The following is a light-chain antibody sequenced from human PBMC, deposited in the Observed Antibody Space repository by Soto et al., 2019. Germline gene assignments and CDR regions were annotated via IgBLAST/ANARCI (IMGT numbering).Light chain of an antibody. CDR2: SNN. Sequence: QSVLTQPPSASGTPGQRVTISCSGSSSNIGSNTVNWYQQLPGTAPKLLIYSNNQRPSGVPDRFSGAKSGTSASLAISGLRSEDEADYYCAAGDDGLKGHWVFGGGTKVTVL. CDR3: AAGDDGLKGHWV. J-gene: IGLJ3*02. V-gene: IGLV1-44*01. CDR1: SSNIGSNT.